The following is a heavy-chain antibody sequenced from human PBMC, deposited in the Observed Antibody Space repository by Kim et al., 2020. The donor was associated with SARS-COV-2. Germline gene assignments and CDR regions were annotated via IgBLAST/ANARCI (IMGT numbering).Heavy chain of an antibody. CDR2: IIPIFGTA. CDR3: ARVIVLGYPGVPHYGMDV. Sequence: SVKVSCKASGGTFSSYAISWVRQAPGQGLEWMGGIIPIFGTANYAQKFQGRVTITADESTSTAYMELSSLRSEDTAVYYCARVIVLGYPGVPHYGMDVWGQGTTVTVSS. V-gene: IGHV1-69*13. J-gene: IGHJ6*02. CDR1: GGTFSSYA. D-gene: IGHD2-15*01.